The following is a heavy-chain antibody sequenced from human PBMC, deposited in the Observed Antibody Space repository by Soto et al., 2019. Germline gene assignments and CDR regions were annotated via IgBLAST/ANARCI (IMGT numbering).Heavy chain of an antibody. J-gene: IGHJ5*02. Sequence: QMELVESGGGVVQPGRSLRLSCAASGFTFSTFTMHWVRQTPGKGLEWVALISSDGSTKDYADSVKGRFTIARDNSQSTIYLPMNGLRTEDTAVYYCAKPDGAYIRHFDPWGQGTLVTVSS. CDR2: ISSDGSTK. V-gene: IGHV3-30*14. D-gene: IGHD4-17*01. CDR1: GFTFSTFT. CDR3: AKPDGAYIRHFDP.